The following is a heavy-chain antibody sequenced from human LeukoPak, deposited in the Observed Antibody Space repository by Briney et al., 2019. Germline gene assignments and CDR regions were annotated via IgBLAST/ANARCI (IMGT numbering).Heavy chain of an antibody. CDR1: GFTFSSYA. J-gene: IGHJ4*02. D-gene: IGHD3-10*01. V-gene: IGHV3-30-3*01. CDR3: ARGGSSGSYYLDY. Sequence: GGSLRLSCVASGFTFSSYAMHWVRQAPGKGLEWVAVISYDGSNKYYADSVKGRFTISRDNSKNTLYLQMNSLRAEDTAVYYCARGGSSGSYYLDYWGQGTLVTVSS. CDR2: ISYDGSNK.